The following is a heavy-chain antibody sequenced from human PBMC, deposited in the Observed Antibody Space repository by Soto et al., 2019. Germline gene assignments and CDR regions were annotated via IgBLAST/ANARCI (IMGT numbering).Heavy chain of an antibody. Sequence: GGSLRLSCAASGFTFNNYGMSWVRQAPGKGLEWVSAITDSGGSTYYADSVKGRFTISRDNSKNTVYLQMNSLRAEDTAVYYCAKAATVVTLYYFDYWGQGPLVTVSS. V-gene: IGHV3-23*01. CDR1: GFTFNNYG. D-gene: IGHD4-17*01. J-gene: IGHJ4*02. CDR3: AKAATVVTLYYFDY. CDR2: ITDSGGST.